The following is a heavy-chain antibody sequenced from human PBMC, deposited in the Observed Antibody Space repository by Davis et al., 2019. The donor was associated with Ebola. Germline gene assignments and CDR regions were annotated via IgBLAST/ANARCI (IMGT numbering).Heavy chain of an antibody. CDR1: GYTFTSYA. J-gene: IGHJ6*04. CDR3: ARDLRFLEWLLYRHYGMDV. CDR2: INAGNGNT. Sequence: ASVKVSCKASGYTFTSYAMHWVRQAPGQRLEWMGWINAGNGNTKYSQKFQGRVTITRDTSASTAYMEMSSLTSEDTAVYYCARDLRFLEWLLYRHYGMDVWGKGTTVTVSS. D-gene: IGHD3-3*01. V-gene: IGHV1-3*01.